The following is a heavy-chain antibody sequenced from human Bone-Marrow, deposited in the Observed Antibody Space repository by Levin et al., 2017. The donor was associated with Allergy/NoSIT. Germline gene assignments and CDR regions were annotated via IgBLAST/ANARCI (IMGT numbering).Heavy chain of an antibody. CDR1: GYSFTHNW. CDR2: IAPGDSHT. J-gene: IGHJ3*02. D-gene: IGHD5-24*01. V-gene: IGHV5-51*01. Sequence: RGESLKISCQASGYSFTHNWIAWVRQMPGKGLEWMGMIAPGDSHTKYSPSFQGHVTISADKAIRAAYLQWNTLKASDTAMYFCARGDGEAFDIWGQGTMVTVSS. CDR3: ARGDGEAFDI.